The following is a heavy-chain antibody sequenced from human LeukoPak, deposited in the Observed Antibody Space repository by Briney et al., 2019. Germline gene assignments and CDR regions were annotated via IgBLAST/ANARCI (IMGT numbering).Heavy chain of an antibody. D-gene: IGHD5-12*01. J-gene: IGHJ6*02. CDR2: IYSGGST. CDR1: GFTFSSYA. CDR3: AREYSGYNYYYGMDV. V-gene: IGHV3-53*01. Sequence: GGSLRLSCAASGFTFSSYAMSWVRQAPGKGLEWVSVIYSGGSTYYADSVKGRFTISRDNSKNTLYLQMNSLRAEDTAVYYCAREYSGYNYYYGMDVWGQGTTVTVSS.